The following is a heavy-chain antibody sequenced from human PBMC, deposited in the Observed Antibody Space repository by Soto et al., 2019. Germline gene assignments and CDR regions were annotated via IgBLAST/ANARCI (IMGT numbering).Heavy chain of an antibody. J-gene: IGHJ4*02. D-gene: IGHD1-1*01. CDR3: AGGGTRWLRSPFDY. CDR2: FDPEDGET. CDR1: GHTLTELS. V-gene: IGHV1-24*01. Sequence: QVQLVQSGAEVRKPGASVKVSCKVSGHTLTELSMHWVRQAPGKGLEWMGGFDPEDGETISAQKFQGRVTVTEDPSTDSTYLELSSLRSEDTAVYYCAGGGTRWLRSPFDYWGQGTLVTISS.